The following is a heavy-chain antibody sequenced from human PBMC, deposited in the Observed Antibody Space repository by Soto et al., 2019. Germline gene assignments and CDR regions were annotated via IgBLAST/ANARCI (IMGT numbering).Heavy chain of an antibody. J-gene: IGHJ4*02. CDR3: ARDTHGSSWFDY. CDR2: IIPIFGTA. D-gene: IGHD2-15*01. V-gene: IGHV1-69*01. CDR1: GGTFSSYA. Sequence: VKVSCKASGGTFSSYAISWVRQAPGQGLEWMGGIIPIFGTANYAQKFQGRVTITADESTSTAYMELSSLRSEDTAVYYCARDTHGSSWFDYWGQGTLVTVSS.